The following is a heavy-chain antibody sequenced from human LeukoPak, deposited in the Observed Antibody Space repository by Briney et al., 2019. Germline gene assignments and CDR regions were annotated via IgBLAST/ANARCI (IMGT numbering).Heavy chain of an antibody. CDR1: GFTFSSYG. CDR3: AKAGGIVGATLILPSD. V-gene: IGHV3-30*18. D-gene: IGHD1-26*01. J-gene: IGHJ1*01. Sequence: GGSLRLSCAASGFTFSSYGMHWVRQAPGKGLEWVAVISYDGSNKYYADSVKGRFTISRDNSKNRLYLQMNSLRAEDTAVYYCAKAGGIVGATLILPSDWGQGTLVTVSS. CDR2: ISYDGSNK.